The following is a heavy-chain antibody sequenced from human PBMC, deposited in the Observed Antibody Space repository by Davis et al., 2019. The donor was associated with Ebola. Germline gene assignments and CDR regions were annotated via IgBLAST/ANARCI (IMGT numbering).Heavy chain of an antibody. Sequence: AASVKVSCKASGYTFTDYDINWVRQATGQGLEWMGWVNPQIGNTGYAQKFRGRVTMTTNSTVRTAYLELSGLRSDDTAVYYCARDVVVVAATDWFDPWGQGTLVTVSS. CDR1: GYTFTDYD. CDR2: VNPQIGNT. D-gene: IGHD2-15*01. V-gene: IGHV1-8*01. J-gene: IGHJ5*02. CDR3: ARDVVVVAATDWFDP.